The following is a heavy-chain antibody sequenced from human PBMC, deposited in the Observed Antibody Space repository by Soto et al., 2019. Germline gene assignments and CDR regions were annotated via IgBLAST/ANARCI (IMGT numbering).Heavy chain of an antibody. CDR3: ARRDDSETFDI. V-gene: IGHV3-53*01. CDR2: IYRGGGT. Sequence: EVQLVESGGGLIQPGGSLRLICAASGLSVTATYMTWVRQAPGKGLEWLSIIYRGGGTYYADSLKGRAIISRDGSRNMVFLQMNSLTAEDAGVYYCARRDDSETFDIWGRGTVVNDSS. J-gene: IGHJ3*02. D-gene: IGHD5-18*01. CDR1: GLSVTATY.